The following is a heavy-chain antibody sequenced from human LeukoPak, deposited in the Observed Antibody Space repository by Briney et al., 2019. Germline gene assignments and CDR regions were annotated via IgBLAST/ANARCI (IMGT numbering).Heavy chain of an antibody. J-gene: IGHJ4*02. Sequence: GGSLRLSCAASGFPFNTYVMSWVRQAPGKGLEWVSAINGGGSNTYYADSVKGRFTISRDNAKNSLYLQMNSLRAEDTAVYYCARSRDGYKFDYWGQGTLVTVSS. V-gene: IGHV3-23*01. D-gene: IGHD5-24*01. CDR3: ARSRDGYKFDY. CDR1: GFPFNTYV. CDR2: INGGGSNT.